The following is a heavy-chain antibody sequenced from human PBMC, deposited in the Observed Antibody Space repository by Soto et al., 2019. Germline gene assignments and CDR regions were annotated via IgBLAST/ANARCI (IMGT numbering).Heavy chain of an antibody. Sequence: QVQLQESGPGLVRPSETLSLTCTVSGVSLNNFFWSWIRQTPGKGLEWIGYVSRGGTASYLSQGETTGYNPSLESRATISLDLPKNQFSLRLTSVTAADTAVYYCARDRGGITVSSKPLGEWFDPWGQGTLVTVSS. J-gene: IGHJ5*02. CDR3: ARDRGGITVSSKPLGEWFDP. V-gene: IGHV4-4*08. D-gene: IGHD3-16*01. CDR1: GVSLNNFF. CDR2: VSRGGTASYLSQGETT.